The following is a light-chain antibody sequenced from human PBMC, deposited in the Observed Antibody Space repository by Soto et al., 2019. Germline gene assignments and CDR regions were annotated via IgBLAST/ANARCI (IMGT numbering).Light chain of an antibody. J-gene: IGLJ2*01. CDR2: NTN. CDR3: AAWDGSLNVVL. CDR1: SSNIGTNT. V-gene: IGLV1-44*01. Sequence: QPVLTQPPSASGTPGQRVAISCSGSSSNIGTNTVNWYQQLPGSAPQLLIYNTNQRPSGVPGRFSGSKSGASASLAISGLLSEDEADYYCAAWDGSLNVVLFGGGTKVTVL.